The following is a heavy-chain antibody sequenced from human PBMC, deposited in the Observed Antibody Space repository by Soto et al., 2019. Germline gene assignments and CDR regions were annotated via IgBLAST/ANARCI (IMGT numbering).Heavy chain of an antibody. D-gene: IGHD2-15*01. CDR1: GGTFSSYA. Sequence: ASVKVSCKASGGTFSSYAISWVRQAPGQGLEWMGGIIPIFGTANYAQKFQGRVTITADESTSTAYMELSSLRSEDTAVYYCASDRYCSGGSCYSVAFDIWGQGTMVTVSS. CDR3: ASDRYCSGGSCYSVAFDI. V-gene: IGHV1-69*13. J-gene: IGHJ3*02. CDR2: IIPIFGTA.